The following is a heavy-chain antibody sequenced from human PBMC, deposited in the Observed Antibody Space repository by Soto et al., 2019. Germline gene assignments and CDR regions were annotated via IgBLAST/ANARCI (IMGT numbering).Heavy chain of an antibody. J-gene: IGHJ3*02. CDR2: FSGSGGST. CDR1: GFTFSSYA. V-gene: IGHV3-23*01. Sequence: GGSLRLSCAASGFTFSSYAMGWVRQATGKGLELVSAFSGSGGSTYYAVSVKGRFTISRDNSKNTLYLQMNSLRAEDTAVYYSAKDLWGIVGPRGAFDIWGQGTTVTVSS. D-gene: IGHD1-26*01. CDR3: AKDLWGIVGPRGAFDI.